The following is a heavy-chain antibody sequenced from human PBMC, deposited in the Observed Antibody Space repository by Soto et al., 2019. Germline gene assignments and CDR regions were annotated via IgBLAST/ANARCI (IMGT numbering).Heavy chain of an antibody. Sequence: EVQLLESGGGLVQPGGSLSLSCAGSGFTLSSFAMNWVRQAPGKGLEWVSASSGTGINAYYADSVRGRFTVSRDNSKNTVFFQMNSLRVEDTAVYYCVNVRGWGQGTLVTVSS. CDR3: VNVRG. CDR1: GFTLSSFA. CDR2: SSGTGINA. V-gene: IGHV3-23*01. D-gene: IGHD3-3*01. J-gene: IGHJ4*02.